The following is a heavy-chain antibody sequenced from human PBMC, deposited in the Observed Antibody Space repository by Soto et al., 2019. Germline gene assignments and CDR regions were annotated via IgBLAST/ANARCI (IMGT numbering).Heavy chain of an antibody. CDR1: EFTFRSYW. CDR2: ISGDGSST. D-gene: IGHD1-7*01. Sequence: EVQLVDSGGGLVQPGGSLRLSCAASEFTFRSYWMHWVRQSPGKGLVWVSRISGDGSSTSYADSVKGRFTISRDNAKNTRNLQMDSLRAEDTAVYYCARSLPGTYGAFDLWGQGTMVTVSS. V-gene: IGHV3-74*01. CDR3: ARSLPGTYGAFDL. J-gene: IGHJ3*01.